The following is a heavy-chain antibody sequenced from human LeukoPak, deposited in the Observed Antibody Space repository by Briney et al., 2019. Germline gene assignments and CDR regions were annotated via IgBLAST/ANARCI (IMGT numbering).Heavy chain of an antibody. D-gene: IGHD3-3*01. CDR3: ARASITIFGVVHIVRRELDY. CDR1: GGTFSSYA. CDR2: IIPIFGTA. J-gene: IGHJ4*02. V-gene: IGHV1-69*05. Sequence: GASVKVSCKASGGTFSSYAISWVRQAPGQGLEWMGGIIPIFGTANYAQKFQGRVTITTDESTSTAYMELSSLRSEDTAVYYCARASITIFGVVHIVRRELDYWGQGTLVTVSS.